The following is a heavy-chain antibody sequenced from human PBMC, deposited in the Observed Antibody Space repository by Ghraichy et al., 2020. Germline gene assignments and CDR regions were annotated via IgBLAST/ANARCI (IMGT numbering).Heavy chain of an antibody. J-gene: IGHJ5*02. V-gene: IGHV3-23*01. CDR2: ISGSGGST. CDR3: AKDQDVYNWFDP. Sequence: LTCAASGFTFSNYAMSWVRQAPGKGLEWVSLISGSGGSTYYANSVKGRFTISRDNSKNRLYLQMNSLRAEDSVVYYCAKDQDVYNWFDPWGQGTLVTVSS. CDR1: GFTFSNYA.